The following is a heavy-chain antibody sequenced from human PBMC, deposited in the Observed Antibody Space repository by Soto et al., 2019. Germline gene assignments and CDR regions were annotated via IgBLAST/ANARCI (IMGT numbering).Heavy chain of an antibody. V-gene: IGHV3-23*01. D-gene: IGHD3-10*01. J-gene: IGHJ4*02. Sequence: PGGSLRLSCAASGFTFSSYAMSWVRQAPGKGLEWVSAISGSGGSTYYADSVKGRFTISRDNSKNTLYLQMNSLRAEDTAVYYCAKEASLWFGEPLGNYFDYWGQGTLVTVSS. CDR3: AKEASLWFGEPLGNYFDY. CDR2: ISGSGGST. CDR1: GFTFSSYA.